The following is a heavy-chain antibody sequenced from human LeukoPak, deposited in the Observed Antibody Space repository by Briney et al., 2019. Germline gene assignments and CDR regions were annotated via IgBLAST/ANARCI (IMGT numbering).Heavy chain of an antibody. CDR1: GFTFSTYW. Sequence: GGSLRLSCAASGFTFSTYWMSWVRQAPGKGLEWVANIKEDGSEKYYGDSVKGRFTISRDNSKNTVYLQMDSLRGEDTALYYCTKTTSGYSSGQYPGWPADHWGQGALVTVSS. D-gene: IGHD3-22*01. J-gene: IGHJ4*02. V-gene: IGHV3-7*03. CDR2: IKEDGSEK. CDR3: TKTTSGYSSGQYPGWPADH.